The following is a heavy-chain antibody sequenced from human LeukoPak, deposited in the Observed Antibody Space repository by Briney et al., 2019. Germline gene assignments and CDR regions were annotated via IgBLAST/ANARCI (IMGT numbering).Heavy chain of an antibody. J-gene: IGHJ4*02. D-gene: IGHD2-2*01. CDR3: ARDYCSSTSCLFDY. CDR2: INPNSGDT. Sequence: ASVKVSCKASGYTFTGYHMHWVRRAPGQGLEWMGRINPNSGDTNYAQKFQGRVTMTRDTSISTAYMELSRLRSDDTAVYYCARDYCSSTSCLFDYWGQGALVTVSS. CDR1: GYTFTGYH. V-gene: IGHV1-2*06.